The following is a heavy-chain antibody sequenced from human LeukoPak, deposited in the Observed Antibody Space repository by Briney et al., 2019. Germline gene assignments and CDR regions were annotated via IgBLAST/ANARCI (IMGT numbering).Heavy chain of an antibody. CDR3: ARETHDYYFDY. CDR1: GGSISSSSYY. V-gene: IGHV4-39*07. CDR2: IYYSGST. Sequence: SETLSLTCTVPGGSISSSSYYWGWIRQPPGKGLEWIGSIYYSGSTYYNPSLKSRVTISVDTSKNQFSLKLSSVTAADTAVYYCARETHDYYFDYWGQGTLVTVSS. J-gene: IGHJ4*02. D-gene: IGHD1-1*01.